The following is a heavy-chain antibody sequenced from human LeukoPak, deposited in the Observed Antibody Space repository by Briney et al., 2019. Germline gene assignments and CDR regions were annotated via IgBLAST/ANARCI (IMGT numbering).Heavy chain of an antibody. CDR1: GFTVSSNY. Sequence: GGSLRRSCAASGFTVSSNYMSWVRQAPGKGLEWVSVVYSGGSTYYADSVKGRFTISRDNSKNTLYLQMNSLRAEDTAVYYCAREGYYYDSSGYYYFDYWGQGTLVTVSS. J-gene: IGHJ4*02. V-gene: IGHV3-66*01. CDR2: VYSGGST. CDR3: AREGYYYDSSGYYYFDY. D-gene: IGHD3-22*01.